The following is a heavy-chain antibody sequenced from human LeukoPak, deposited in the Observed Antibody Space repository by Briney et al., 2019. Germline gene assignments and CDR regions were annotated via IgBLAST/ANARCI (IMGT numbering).Heavy chain of an antibody. V-gene: IGHV3-23*01. D-gene: IGHD1-26*01. CDR3: VSQSYSGSDNYYFHY. Sequence: RRSLRLSCVTSALMFSTYAMSWVRQAPRKGLEWVSIISGSGERTYYADSVKGRFTVSRDNSKNTLYLQMKSLRAEDTAVYYCVSQSYSGSDNYYFHYWGQGTLVAVSS. J-gene: IGHJ4*02. CDR1: ALMFSTYA. CDR2: ISGSGERT.